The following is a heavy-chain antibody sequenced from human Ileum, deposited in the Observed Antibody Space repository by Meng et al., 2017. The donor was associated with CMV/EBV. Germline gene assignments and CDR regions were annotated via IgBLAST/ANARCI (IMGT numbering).Heavy chain of an antibody. CDR3: TPTGTTGY. Sequence: APVVECCGVLVTPGGSLMFSCAAAEGTDPTFYFRDAWRSCVRQAPGKGLEWVGHIKSKIHGEATDYAEPVKDRFTISRDDSKKMVYLQMHSLKTEDTAVYSCTPTGTTGYWGQGTLVTVSS. CDR2: IKSKIHGEAT. D-gene: IGHD1-1*01. V-gene: IGHV3-15*01. CDR1: EGTDPTFYFRDAW. J-gene: IGHJ4*02.